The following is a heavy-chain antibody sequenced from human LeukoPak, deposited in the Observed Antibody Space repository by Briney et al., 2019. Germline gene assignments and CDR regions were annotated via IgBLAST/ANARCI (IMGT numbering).Heavy chain of an antibody. D-gene: IGHD2-15*01. CDR2: ISGSGGST. V-gene: IGHV3-23*01. CDR3: ANSRYCSGGSCLYPYYFDY. Sequence: PGGSLRLSCAASGFTFSSYAMSWVRQAPGKGLEWVSAISGSGGSTYYADSVKGRFTISRDNSKNTLYLQMNSLRAEDTAVYYCANSRYCSGGSCLYPYYFDYWGQGTLVTVSS. J-gene: IGHJ4*02. CDR1: GFTFSSYA.